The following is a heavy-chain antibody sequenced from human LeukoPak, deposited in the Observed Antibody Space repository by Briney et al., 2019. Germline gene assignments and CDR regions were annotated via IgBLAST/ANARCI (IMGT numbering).Heavy chain of an antibody. CDR3: ARGPRFGELLWHWFDP. Sequence: SETLSLTCTVSGGSINNYYWSWIRQPAGKGLEWIGLIYSSGSTSYNPSLKSRVTISEDTSKNQFSLKLRSVTAADTAVYYCARGPRFGELLWHWFDPWGQGTLVTVSS. CDR1: GGSINNYY. V-gene: IGHV4-4*07. D-gene: IGHD3-10*01. CDR2: IYSSGST. J-gene: IGHJ5*02.